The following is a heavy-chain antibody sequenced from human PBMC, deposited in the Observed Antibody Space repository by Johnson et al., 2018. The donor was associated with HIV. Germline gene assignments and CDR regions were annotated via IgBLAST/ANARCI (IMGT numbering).Heavy chain of an antibody. CDR2: ISYDGSIK. Sequence: QVLLVESGGGVVQPGRSLRLSCAASGFTFSSYAMHWVRQAPGKGLEWVAVISYDGSIKYYADSVKGRFTISRDNSKNTLYLQMNSLRAEDTAVYYCARDPRGEAMALDAFDIWGQGTMVTVSS. V-gene: IGHV3-30*14. CDR1: GFTFSSYA. CDR3: ARDPRGEAMALDAFDI. J-gene: IGHJ3*02. D-gene: IGHD5-18*01.